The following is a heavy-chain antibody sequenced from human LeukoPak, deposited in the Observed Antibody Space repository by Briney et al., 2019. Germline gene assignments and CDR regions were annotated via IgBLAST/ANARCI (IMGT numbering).Heavy chain of an antibody. J-gene: IGHJ4*02. CDR2: INPNSDGT. Sequence: GASVKDSCMASGYTFTGYYMHWVRQAPGQGLEWMGWINPNSDGTNYAQKFQGRVSMTRDTSISTAYMELSRLRSDDTAVSYCARGYSYGRGGFDYWGQGTLVTVSS. D-gene: IGHD5-18*01. V-gene: IGHV1-2*02. CDR1: GYTFTGYY. CDR3: ARGYSYGRGGFDY.